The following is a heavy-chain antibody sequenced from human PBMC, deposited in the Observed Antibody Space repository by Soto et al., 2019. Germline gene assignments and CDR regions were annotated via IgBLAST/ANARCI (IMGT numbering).Heavy chain of an antibody. V-gene: IGHV3-23*01. J-gene: IGHJ4*02. CDR3: ARTIVGGVVHAFDF. CDR2: VSDSGGST. CDR1: GFTFSSYA. D-gene: IGHD1-26*01. Sequence: EVQLLESGGGLVQPGGSLRLSCAASGFTFSSYAMNWVRQAPGQGLEWVSTVSDSGGSTYYADSVQGRFTISRDNSENTLFLHMNSLGAEDTAIYYCARTIVGGVVHAFDFWGQGTLVTVSS.